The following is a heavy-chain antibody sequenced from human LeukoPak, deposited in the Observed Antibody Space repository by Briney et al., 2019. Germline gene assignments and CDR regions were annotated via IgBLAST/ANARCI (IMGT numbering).Heavy chain of an antibody. V-gene: IGHV6-1*01. CDR2: TYYRSKWYN. D-gene: IGHD6-13*01. CDR1: GDSVSSNSAA. J-gene: IGHJ4*02. CDR3: ALGIAAAGSFDY. Sequence: KHSQTLSLTCAISGDSVSSNSAAWNWIRQSPSRGLEWLGRTYYRSKWYNDYAVSVKSRITINPDTSKNQFSLQLNSVTPEDTAVYYRALGIAAAGSFDYWGQGTLVTVSS.